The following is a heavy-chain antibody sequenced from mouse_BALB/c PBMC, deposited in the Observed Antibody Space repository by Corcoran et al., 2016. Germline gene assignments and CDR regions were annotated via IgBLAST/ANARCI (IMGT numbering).Heavy chain of an antibody. D-gene: IGHD1-1*01. CDR1: GGSFSGYY. CDR3: ARGMTYWGPRYGMDV. J-gene: IGHJ1*01. V-gene: IGHV3-2*02. Sequence: VQLQQWGAGLLKPSETLSLTCAVYGGSFSGYYWSWIRQPPGKGLEWIGEINHSGSTNYNPSLKSRVTISVDTSKNQFSLKLSSVTAADTAVYYCARGMTYWGPRYGMDVWGQGTTVTVSS. CDR2: INHSGST.